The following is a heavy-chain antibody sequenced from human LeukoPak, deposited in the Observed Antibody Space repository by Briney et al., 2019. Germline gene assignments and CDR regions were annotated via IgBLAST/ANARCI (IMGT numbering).Heavy chain of an antibody. CDR1: GYTFTSYD. D-gene: IGHD6-13*01. CDR3: ARGNRLYTSSWSALAFDI. Sequence: GASVKVSCKASGYTFTSYDINWVRQATGQGLEWMGWMNPISGYTGFAQKFQGRVTMTGNTSISTAYKELSSLRSEDAAVYYCARGNRLYTSSWSALAFDIWGQGTMVTVSS. CDR2: MNPISGYT. J-gene: IGHJ3*02. V-gene: IGHV1-8*01.